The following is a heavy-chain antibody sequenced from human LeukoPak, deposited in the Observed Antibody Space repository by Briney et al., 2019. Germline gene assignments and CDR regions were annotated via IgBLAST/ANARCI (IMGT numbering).Heavy chain of an antibody. J-gene: IGHJ4*02. V-gene: IGHV3-23*01. CDR2: ISGSGGSA. D-gene: IGHD5-24*01. CDR1: GFAFSSYA. Sequence: PGGSLRLSCAASGFAFSSYAMSWVRQAPGKGLEWVSAISGSGGSAYYADSVKGRFTISRDNSKNTLYLQMNSLRAEDTAVYYCAKGKDGYNYFDYWGQGTLVTVSS. CDR3: AKGKDGYNYFDY.